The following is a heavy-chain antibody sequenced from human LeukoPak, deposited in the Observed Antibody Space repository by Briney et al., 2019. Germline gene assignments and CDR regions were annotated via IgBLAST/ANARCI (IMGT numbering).Heavy chain of an antibody. J-gene: IGHJ4*02. CDR2: INSDGSST. V-gene: IGHV3-74*01. CDR3: ARANRDYGGNPAWVDY. D-gene: IGHD4-23*01. Sequence: GGSLRLSCAASGFTFSSYWMHWVRQAPGKGLVLVSRINSDGSSTSYADSVKGRFTISRDNAKNTLYLKMNSLRAEDTAVYYCARANRDYGGNPAWVDYWGQGTLVTVSS. CDR1: GFTFSSYW.